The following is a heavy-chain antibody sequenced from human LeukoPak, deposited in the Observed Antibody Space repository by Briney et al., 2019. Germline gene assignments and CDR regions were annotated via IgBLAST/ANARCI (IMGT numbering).Heavy chain of an antibody. D-gene: IGHD1-26*01. CDR1: GGSISSSSYY. CDR2: IYYSGST. V-gene: IGHV4-61*05. CDR3: ARDVGAGGSYRGFDY. J-gene: IGHJ4*02. Sequence: SETLSLTCTVSGGSISSSSYYWGWIRQPPGKGLEWIGYIYYSGSTNYNPSLKSRVTISVDTSKNQFSLKLSSVTAADTAVYYCARDVGAGGSYRGFDYWGQGTLVTVSS.